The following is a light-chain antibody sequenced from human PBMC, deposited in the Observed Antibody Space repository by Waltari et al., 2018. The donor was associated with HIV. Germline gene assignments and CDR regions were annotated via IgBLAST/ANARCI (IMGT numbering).Light chain of an antibody. V-gene: IGLV2-8*01. Sequence: QSALPQPPSASGSPGQSVPISCTRTSSDVGGYHYASWYQQHPGKAPKLMIYEVSKRPSGVPDRFSGSKSGNTASLTVSGLQAEDEADYYCSSYAGSNNVVFGGGTKLTVL. J-gene: IGLJ2*01. CDR1: SSDVGGYHY. CDR3: SSYAGSNNVV. CDR2: EVS.